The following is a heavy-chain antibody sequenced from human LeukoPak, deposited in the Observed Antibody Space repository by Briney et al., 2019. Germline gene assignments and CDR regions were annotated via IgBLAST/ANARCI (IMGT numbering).Heavy chain of an antibody. CDR3: ASQKEKFYDSSGNY. J-gene: IGHJ4*02. V-gene: IGHV3-23*01. CDR1: GFNFRRYA. Sequence: QPGGSLRLSRAPSGFNFRRYAMSWVRRAPGKGLKWVSAISDSGGSTYYADSVKGRFTISRDNSRNTLYLQMNNLRAEDTAIYYCASQKEKFYDSSGNYWSQGTLVTVSS. CDR2: ISDSGGST. D-gene: IGHD3-22*01.